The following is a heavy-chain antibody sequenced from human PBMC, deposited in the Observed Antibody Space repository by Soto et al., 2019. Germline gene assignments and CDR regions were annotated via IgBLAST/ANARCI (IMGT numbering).Heavy chain of an antibody. CDR3: ARDYSNYVYYYYYGMDV. CDR1: GGSISSGGYY. J-gene: IGHJ6*02. Sequence: SETLSLTCTVSGGSISSGGYYWSWIRQHPGKGLEWIGYIYYSGSTYYNPSLKSRVTISVDTSKNQFSLKLSSVTAADTAVYYCARDYSNYVYYYYYGMDVWGQGTTVTVS. V-gene: IGHV4-31*03. D-gene: IGHD4-4*01. CDR2: IYYSGST.